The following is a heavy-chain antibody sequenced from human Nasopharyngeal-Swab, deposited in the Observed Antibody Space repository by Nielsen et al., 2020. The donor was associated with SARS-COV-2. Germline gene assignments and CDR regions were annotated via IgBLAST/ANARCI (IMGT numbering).Heavy chain of an antibody. Sequence: GESLKISCAASGFTFSSYSMNWVRQTPGKGLEWVSSISSSSSYIYYADSVKGRFTISRDNAKNSLYLQMNSLRAEDTAVYYCARDPMLYYYGSGSYSDYYYYYGMDVWGQWTTVTFSS. V-gene: IGHV3-21*01. D-gene: IGHD3-10*01. CDR1: GFTFSSYS. J-gene: IGHJ6*02. CDR3: ARDPMLYYYGSGSYSDYYYYYGMDV. CDR2: ISSSSSYI.